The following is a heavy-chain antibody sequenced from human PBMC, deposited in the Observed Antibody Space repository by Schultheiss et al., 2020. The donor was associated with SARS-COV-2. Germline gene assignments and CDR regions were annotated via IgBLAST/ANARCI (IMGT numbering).Heavy chain of an antibody. D-gene: IGHD5-18*01. Sequence: GGSLRLSCAGSGFIFSVFAMHWVRQAPGKGLEYVSDLTTSGGQTYYLDSVKGRFTISRDNAKNSLSLQMNSLRADDTAVYYCARGRYTYGFFGAASNYYGLDVWGQGTTVTVSS. CDR2: LTTSGGQT. CDR1: GFIFSVFA. V-gene: IGHV3-64*02. CDR3: ARGRYTYGFFGAASNYYGLDV. J-gene: IGHJ6*02.